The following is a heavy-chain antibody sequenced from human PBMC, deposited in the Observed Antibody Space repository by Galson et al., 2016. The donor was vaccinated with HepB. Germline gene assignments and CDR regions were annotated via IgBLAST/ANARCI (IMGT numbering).Heavy chain of an antibody. CDR1: GGTVRTYA. CDR2: INPIFDTA. D-gene: IGHD2-21*02. V-gene: IGHV1-69*05. Sequence: SVKVSCKASGGTVRTYAISWVRQAPGKGLEWMGGINPIFDTAVYSQSLQGRVTITTDKSTNNAYMELTNLTSEDTAVYYCVRGRGMVVTAFDSWGQGTLVAVSS. J-gene: IGHJ4*02. CDR3: VRGRGMVVTAFDS.